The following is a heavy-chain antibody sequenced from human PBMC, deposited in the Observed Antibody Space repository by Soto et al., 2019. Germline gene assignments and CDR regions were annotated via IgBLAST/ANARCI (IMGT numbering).Heavy chain of an antibody. J-gene: IGHJ6*02. V-gene: IGHV4-34*01. Sequence: PSETLSLTCAVYGGSFSGCYWSWIRQRPGKGLEWIGEINHSGSTNYNPSLKSRVTISVDTSKNQFSLKLSYLTASDTAVYYCARGGMRIQLCPSTYYGMDVWGQGTTVTVSS. CDR1: GGSFSGCY. D-gene: IGHD5-18*01. CDR3: ARGGMRIQLCPSTYYGMDV. CDR2: INHSGST.